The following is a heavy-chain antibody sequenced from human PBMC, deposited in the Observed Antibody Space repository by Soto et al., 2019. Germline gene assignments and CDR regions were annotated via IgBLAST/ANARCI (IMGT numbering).Heavy chain of an antibody. J-gene: IGHJ5*01. V-gene: IGHV1-18*04. CDR2: ISPYSGET. Sequence: QIQLVQSGAEVKKPGASVKVSCKASGYAFTSYGISWARQAPGQGLEWMGWISPYSGETDYAPKFQGRVTMTTDTSTGTGYMELRSLRSDDTAVYYCARCVCSGGTCYDSWGQGTLVTVSS. D-gene: IGHD2-15*01. CDR1: GYAFTSYG. CDR3: ARCVCSGGTCYDS.